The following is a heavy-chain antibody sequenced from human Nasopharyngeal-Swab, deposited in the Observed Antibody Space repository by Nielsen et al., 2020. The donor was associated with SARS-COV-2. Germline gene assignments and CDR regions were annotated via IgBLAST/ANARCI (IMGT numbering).Heavy chain of an antibody. CDR2: ISVYNGNT. Sequence: WVRQAPGQGLEWMGWISVYNGNTNYAQKLQGRVAMTTDTSTSTAYMELRSLRSDDTAVYYCAREVFEVPAATYYYYYYMDVWGKGTTVTVSS. D-gene: IGHD2-2*01. CDR3: AREVFEVPAATYYYYYYMDV. J-gene: IGHJ6*03. V-gene: IGHV1-18*01.